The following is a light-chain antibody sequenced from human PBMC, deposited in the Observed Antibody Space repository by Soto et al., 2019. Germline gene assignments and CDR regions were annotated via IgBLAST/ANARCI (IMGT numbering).Light chain of an antibody. V-gene: IGKV1-33*01. CDR1: QYISNY. CDR3: QQYDNLPYT. CDR2: DAS. Sequence: DIQMTQSPSSLSASVGDRVTTTCQASQYISNYLNWYQQKPGKAPKLLIYDASNLETGVPSRFSGSGSGTDFTFTISSLQPEDIATYYCQQYDNLPYTFGQGTKVDIQ. J-gene: IGKJ2*01.